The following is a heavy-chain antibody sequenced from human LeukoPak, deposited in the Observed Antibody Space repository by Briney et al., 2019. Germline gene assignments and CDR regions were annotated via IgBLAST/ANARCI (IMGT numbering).Heavy chain of an antibody. CDR2: IRGDENEI. CDR1: GFTFSSHW. CDR3: ARGHVPGSTRHWDF. D-gene: IGHD3-10*01. Sequence: QSGGSLRLSCEASGFTFSSHWMHWVRHVPGKGLVWVARIRGDENEIDYADSVKGRFTISRDNAKNTLYLQMNSLRVEDTAVYFCARGHVPGSTRHWDFWGQGTLVTVSS. J-gene: IGHJ4*02. V-gene: IGHV3-74*01.